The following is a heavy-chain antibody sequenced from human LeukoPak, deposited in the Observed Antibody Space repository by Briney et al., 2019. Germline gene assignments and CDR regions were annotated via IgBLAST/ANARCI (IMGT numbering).Heavy chain of an antibody. D-gene: IGHD1-14*01. CDR2: ISSSSSTI. Sequence: GGSLRLSCAASGFTFSSYSMNWVRQAPGKGLEWVSYISSSSSTIYYADSVKGRFTISRDNAKNSLYLQMNSLRADDTAVYYCAKYRTTTAPPRNFDYWGQGTLVSVSS. V-gene: IGHV3-48*04. J-gene: IGHJ4*02. CDR1: GFTFSSYS. CDR3: AKYRTTTAPPRNFDY.